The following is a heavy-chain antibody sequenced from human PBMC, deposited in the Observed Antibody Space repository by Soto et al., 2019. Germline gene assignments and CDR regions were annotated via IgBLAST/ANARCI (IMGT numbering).Heavy chain of an antibody. CDR2: IHHSGRT. CDR1: GDSISSDKW. Sequence: QVQLQESGPGLVKPSGTLSLTCAVSGDSISSDKWWSWVRQPPGKGLEWIGEIHHSGRTNYNPSLKSRVTILVETSKNQVSLELSSMTAADTAVYYCARGGDWQFDYWGQGTLVTGSS. D-gene: IGHD2-21*02. V-gene: IGHV4-4*02. J-gene: IGHJ4*02. CDR3: ARGGDWQFDY.